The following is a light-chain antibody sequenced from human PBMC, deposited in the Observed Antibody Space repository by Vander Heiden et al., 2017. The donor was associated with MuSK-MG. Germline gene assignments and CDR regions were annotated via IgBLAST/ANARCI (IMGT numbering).Light chain of an antibody. CDR2: WAS. V-gene: IGKV4-1*01. Sequence: DIVMTQSPDTLALSLGERATINCRSSQSVLYNYNNYLVWYKQKPGRPPRLLIYWASAREPGVPDRFNGSGCGIDFTLTISNLQADDVAVYYCQQYFNTLPLTFGGGTKVEIK. J-gene: IGKJ4*01. CDR1: QSVLYNYNNY. CDR3: QQYFNTLPLT.